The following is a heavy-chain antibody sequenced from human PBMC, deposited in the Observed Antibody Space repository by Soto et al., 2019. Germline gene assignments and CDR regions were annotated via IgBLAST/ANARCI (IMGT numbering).Heavy chain of an antibody. D-gene: IGHD3-22*01. CDR3: TTDDYYDSSGYYYKAVGY. V-gene: IGHV3-15*07. Sequence: GGSLRLSCAASGFTFSNAWMNWVRQAPGKGLEWVGRIKSKTDGGTTDYAAPVKGRFTISRDDSKNTLYLQMNSLKTEDTAVYYCTTDDYYDSSGYYYKAVGYWGQGTLVTVSS. CDR2: IKSKTDGGTT. J-gene: IGHJ4*02. CDR1: GFTFSNAW.